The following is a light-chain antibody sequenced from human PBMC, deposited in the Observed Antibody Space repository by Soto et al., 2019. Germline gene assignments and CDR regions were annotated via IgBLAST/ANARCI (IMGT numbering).Light chain of an antibody. CDR3: SSNESSSTLSYV. J-gene: IGLJ1*01. V-gene: IGLV2-14*01. CDR2: DVS. Sequence: QSVLTQPASVSGSPGQSITISCTGTSSDVGGYNYVSWYQQHPGKAPKLMIYDVSNRPSGVSNRFSGSKSGNTASLTISGLQAEDEADYYCSSNESSSTLSYVFRPGTKVPDL. CDR1: SSDVGGYNY.